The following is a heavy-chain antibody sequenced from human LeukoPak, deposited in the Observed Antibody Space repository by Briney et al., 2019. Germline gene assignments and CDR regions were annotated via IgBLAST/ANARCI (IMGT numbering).Heavy chain of an antibody. Sequence: PPSETLSLTCTVSGGSISSSSYYWGWIRQAPGKGLEWVSAISGSGGSTYYADSVKGRFTISRDNSKNTLYLQMNSLRAEDTAVYYCAKEEGRIVGATVDWGQGTLVTVSS. D-gene: IGHD1-26*01. CDR3: AKEEGRIVGATVD. CDR2: ISGSGGST. J-gene: IGHJ4*02. V-gene: IGHV3-23*01. CDR1: GGSISSSSYY.